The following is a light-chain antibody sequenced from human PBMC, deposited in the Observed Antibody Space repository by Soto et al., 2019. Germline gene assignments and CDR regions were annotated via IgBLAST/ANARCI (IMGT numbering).Light chain of an antibody. J-gene: IGKJ1*01. CDR1: PSISNW. Sequence: DIQMTQSPSTLSASVGDRDTSTYRASPSISNWLSWYQQKPGKAPKLLIYKASRLEIGVPRSFSGSRPETEITLTISRQQPDDFATYYCQHSWTFGQGTKVELK. CDR2: KAS. V-gene: IGKV1-5*03. CDR3: QHSWT.